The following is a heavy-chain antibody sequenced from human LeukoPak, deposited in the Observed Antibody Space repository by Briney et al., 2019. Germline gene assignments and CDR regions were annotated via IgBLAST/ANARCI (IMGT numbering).Heavy chain of an antibody. CDR3: AKDRLRSYFDH. CDR1: GXTFSSYA. CDR2: ISSSGGST. V-gene: IGHV3-23*01. J-gene: IGHJ4*02. D-gene: IGHD4-17*01. Sequence: PGGSLRLSCAASGXTFSSYAMSWVRQAPGKGLEWVSSISSSGGSTYYADSVKGRFTISRDNSKNTLFLQMNSLRAEDTAVYYCAKDRLRSYFDHWGQGTLVTVSS.